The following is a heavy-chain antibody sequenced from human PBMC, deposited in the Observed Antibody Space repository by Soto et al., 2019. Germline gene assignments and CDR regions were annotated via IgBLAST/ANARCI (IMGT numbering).Heavy chain of an antibody. V-gene: IGHV3-74*01. D-gene: IGHD3-10*01. CDR3: ARGWFGQDV. Sequence: EVQLVESGGGLVQPGGSLRLSCAASEFTFSGRSVHWVSQAPGKGLVWVSGIDKVGTDSTYADSVKGRFTSSRDNAKNTVYLQMNSLRVEDTSVYYCARGWFGQDVWGKGTTVTVSS. CDR2: IDKVGTDS. CDR1: EFTFSGRS. J-gene: IGHJ6*03.